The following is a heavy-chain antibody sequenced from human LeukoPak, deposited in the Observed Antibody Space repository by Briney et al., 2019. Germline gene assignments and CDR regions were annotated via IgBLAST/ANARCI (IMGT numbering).Heavy chain of an antibody. D-gene: IGHD3-9*01. V-gene: IGHV3-48*01. J-gene: IGHJ4*02. CDR1: GFTFSSYS. Sequence: GGSLRLSCAASGFTFSSYSMNWVRQAPGKGLEWVSYISSSSSTIYYADSVKGRFTISRDNAKNSLYLQMNSLRAEDTAVYYCARDHGTGYYDFDYWGQGTLVTVSS. CDR2: ISSSSSTI. CDR3: ARDHGTGYYDFDY.